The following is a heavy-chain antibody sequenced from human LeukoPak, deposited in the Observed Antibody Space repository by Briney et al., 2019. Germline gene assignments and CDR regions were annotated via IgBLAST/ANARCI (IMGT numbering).Heavy chain of an antibody. D-gene: IGHD2-15*01. CDR1: GFTFSSYE. CDR2: TSSSGSTI. J-gene: IGHJ4*02. Sequence: GGSLRLSCAASGFTFSSYEMNWVRQAPGKGLEWVSYTSSSGSTIYYADSVKGRFTISRDNAKKSLYLQMNSLRAEDTAVYYCARVPTVGSGGYQFAYWGQGTLVTVSS. CDR3: ARVPTVGSGGYQFAY. V-gene: IGHV3-48*03.